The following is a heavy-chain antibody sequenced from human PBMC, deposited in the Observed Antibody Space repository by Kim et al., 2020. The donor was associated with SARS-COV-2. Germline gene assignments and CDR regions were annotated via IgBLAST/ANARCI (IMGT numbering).Heavy chain of an antibody. J-gene: IGHJ4*02. V-gene: IGHV4-31*03. CDR3: ARDRGWELLS. CDR2: IYYSGST. D-gene: IGHD1-26*01. Sequence: SETLSLTCTVSGGSISSGGYYWSWIRQHPGKGLEWIGYIYYSGSTYYNPSLKSRVTISVDTSKNQFSLKLSSVTAADTAVYYCARDRGWELLSWGQGTLVTVSS. CDR1: GGSISSGGYY.